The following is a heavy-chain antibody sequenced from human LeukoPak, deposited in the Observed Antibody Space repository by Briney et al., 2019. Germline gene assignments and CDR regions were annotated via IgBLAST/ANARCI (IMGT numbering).Heavy chain of an antibody. CDR2: INHSGST. CDR3: ARSSSSWYLENCSPP. CDR1: GGSFSGYY. V-gene: IGHV4-34*01. J-gene: IGHJ5*02. D-gene: IGHD6-13*01. Sequence: PSETLSLTCAVYGGSFSGYYWSWIRQPPGKGLEWIGEINHSGSTNYNPSLKSRVTISVDTSKNQFSLKLSSVTAADTAVYYCARSSSSWYLENCSPPGAQEPLVPVPS.